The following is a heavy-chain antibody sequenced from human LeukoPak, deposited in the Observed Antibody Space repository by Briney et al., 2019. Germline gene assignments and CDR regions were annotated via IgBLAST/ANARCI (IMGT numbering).Heavy chain of an antibody. D-gene: IGHD2-2*01. V-gene: IGHV5-51*01. Sequence: GESLKISCKGSGYSFTSYWIGWVRQMPGKGLEWMGIIYPGDSGTRYSPSFQGQITISADKSISTAYLQWSSLKASDTAMYYCARLYALGYCSSTSCYASVYWFDPWGQGALVTVSS. J-gene: IGHJ5*02. CDR2: IYPGDSGT. CDR3: ARLYALGYCSSTSCYASVYWFDP. CDR1: GYSFTSYW.